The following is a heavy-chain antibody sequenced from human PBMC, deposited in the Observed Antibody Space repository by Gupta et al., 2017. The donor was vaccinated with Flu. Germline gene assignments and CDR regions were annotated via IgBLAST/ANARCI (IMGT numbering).Heavy chain of an antibody. J-gene: IGHJ1*01. V-gene: IGHV6-1*01. D-gene: IGHD3-22*01. Sequence: GDSVSNNSAAWNWIRQYPSRGLEWLGRTYYRSKWYNDYAASVKSRITINADSAKNQLSLQLNSVTPEDTAVYYCARESGVYFGHLDWGQGTLVTVSS. CDR1: GDSVSNNSAA. CDR3: ARESGVYFGHLD. CDR2: TYYRSKWYN.